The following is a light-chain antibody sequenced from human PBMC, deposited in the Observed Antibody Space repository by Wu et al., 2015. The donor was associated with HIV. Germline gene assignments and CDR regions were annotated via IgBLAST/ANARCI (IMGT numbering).Light chain of an antibody. V-gene: IGKV3-15*01. Sequence: ETLMTQSPVTLSVSPGDRATLSCRASQSVGNNLAWYQQKSGQAPRLLIYGASTRSTGVPARFSGSGSGTEFTLTISSLQSEVFAVYHCQQYNNWPPLTFGGGTKVEIK. J-gene: IGKJ4*01. CDR3: QQYNNWPPLT. CDR1: QSVGNN. CDR2: GAS.